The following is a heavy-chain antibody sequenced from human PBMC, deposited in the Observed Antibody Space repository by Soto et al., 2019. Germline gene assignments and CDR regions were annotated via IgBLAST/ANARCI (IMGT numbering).Heavy chain of an antibody. Sequence: GASVKVSCKASGYTFTSYGISWARQAPGQGLEWMGWISAYNGNTNYAQKLQGRVTMTTDTSTSTAYMELRSSVTAADTAVYFCAGMFWFGDLLFDYWGPGTLVTVSS. CDR1: GYTFTSYG. D-gene: IGHD3-10*01. CDR2: ISAYNGNT. J-gene: IGHJ4*02. V-gene: IGHV1-18*01. CDR3: AGMFWFGDLLFDY.